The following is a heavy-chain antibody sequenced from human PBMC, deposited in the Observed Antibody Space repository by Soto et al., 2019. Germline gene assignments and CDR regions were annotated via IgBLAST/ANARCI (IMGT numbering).Heavy chain of an antibody. J-gene: IGHJ6*02. D-gene: IGHD2-21*01. CDR3: TSLWGNPLYYYYGMDV. V-gene: IGHV3-73*02. CDR1: GFTFSGSA. CDR2: IRSKANSYAT. Sequence: EVQLVESGGGLVQPGGSLKLSCAASGFTFSGSAMHWVRQASGKGLEWVGRIRSKANSYATAYAASVKGRFTISRDDSKNTAYLQMNSLKTEDTAVYYCTSLWGNPLYYYYGMDVWGQGTTVTVSS.